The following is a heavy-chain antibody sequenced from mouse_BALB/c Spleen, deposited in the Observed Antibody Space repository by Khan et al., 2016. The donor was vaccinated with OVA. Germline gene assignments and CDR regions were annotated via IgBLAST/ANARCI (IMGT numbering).Heavy chain of an antibody. CDR3: TRWSYWFAY. Sequence: LQQPGSELVRPGASVKLSCKASGYTFTSYWMHWVKQRPGQGIEWIGDIYPGSGSTNYDEKFKSKATLTVDTSSSTAYMQLSSLTSEDSAVYYCTRWSYWFAYWGQGTLVTVSA. CDR1: GYTFTSYW. V-gene: IGHV1S22*01. D-gene: IGHD2-12*01. CDR2: IYPGSGST. J-gene: IGHJ3*01.